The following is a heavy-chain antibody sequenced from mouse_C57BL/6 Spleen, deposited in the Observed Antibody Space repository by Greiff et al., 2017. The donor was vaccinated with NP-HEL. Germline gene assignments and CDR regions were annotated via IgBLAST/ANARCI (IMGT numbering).Heavy chain of an antibody. J-gene: IGHJ3*01. Sequence: QVQLQQPGAELVRPGSSVKLSCKASGYTFTSYWMHWVTQRPIQGLEWIGNIDPSDSETHYNQKFKDKATLTVDKSSSTAYMQLSSLTSEDSAVYYCARVDGSSYLAWFAYWGQGTLVTGSA. CDR2: IDPSDSET. D-gene: IGHD1-1*01. CDR3: ARVDGSSYLAWFAY. V-gene: IGHV1-52*01. CDR1: GYTFTSYW.